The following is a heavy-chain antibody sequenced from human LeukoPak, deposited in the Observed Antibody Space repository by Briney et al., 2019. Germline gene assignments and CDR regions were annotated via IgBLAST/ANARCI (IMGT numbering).Heavy chain of an antibody. J-gene: IGHJ3*02. CDR3: ARVARGILGGAFDI. V-gene: IGHV3-48*03. CDR2: ISSSGSTI. Sequence: PGGSLRLSCAASGFTFSSYEMNWVRQAPGKGLEWVSYISSSGSTIYYADSVKGRFTISRDNAKNSLYLQMNSLRAEDTAVYYCARVARGILGGAFDIWGQGTMVTVSS. CDR1: GFTFSSYE. D-gene: IGHD1-26*01.